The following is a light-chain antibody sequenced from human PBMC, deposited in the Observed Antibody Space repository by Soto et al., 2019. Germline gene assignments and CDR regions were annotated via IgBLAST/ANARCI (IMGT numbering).Light chain of an antibody. V-gene: IGLV2-14*01. CDR2: DVS. CDR1: SSDVGAYDY. CDR3: CSYTTGTTVV. J-gene: IGLJ3*02. Sequence: QSALTQPASVSGSPGQSIIISCTGTSSDVGAYDYVSWYLQHPGKAPKLMISDVSKRFSGVSYRFSGSKSGSTASLTISGIQDGDEADYSCCSYTTGTTVVFGGGTKLTVL.